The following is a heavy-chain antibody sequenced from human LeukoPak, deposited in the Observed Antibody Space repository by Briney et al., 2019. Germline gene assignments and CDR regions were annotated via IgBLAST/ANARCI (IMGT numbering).Heavy chain of an antibody. V-gene: IGHV1-69*13. CDR2: IIPIFGTA. J-gene: IGHJ6*02. D-gene: IGHD2-2*01. CDR3: ARFARLNEQGILVVPAVPGRYYYYGMDV. Sequence: GASVKVSCKASGGTFSSYAISWVRQAPGQGLEWMGGIIPIFGTANYAQKFQGRVTITADESTSTAYMELSSLRSDDTAVYYCARFARLNEQGILVVPAVPGRYYYYGMDVWGQGTTVTVSS. CDR1: GGTFSSYA.